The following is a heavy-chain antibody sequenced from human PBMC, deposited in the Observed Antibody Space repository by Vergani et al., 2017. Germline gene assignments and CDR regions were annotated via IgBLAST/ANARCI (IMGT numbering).Heavy chain of an antibody. J-gene: IGHJ4*02. CDR1: GGIFSSYA. CDR2: IIPIFGTA. Sequence: QVQLVQSGAEVKKPGSSVKVSCKASGGIFSSYAISWVRQAPGQGLEWMGRIIPIFGTANYAQKFQGRVTITADESTSTAYMELSSLRSEDTAVYYCARVRVGELWSYFDYWGQGTLVTVSS. CDR3: ARVRVGELWSYFDY. D-gene: IGHD3-10*01. V-gene: IGHV1-69*18.